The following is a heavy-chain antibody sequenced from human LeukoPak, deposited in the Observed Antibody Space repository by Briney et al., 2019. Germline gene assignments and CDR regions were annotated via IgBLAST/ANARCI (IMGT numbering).Heavy chain of an antibody. CDR3: AKRYISPDGFDI. D-gene: IGHD3-3*02. V-gene: IGHV3-23*01. CDR2: ISDAGDTT. Sequence: PGGSLRLSCAASGFTFANHAMSWFRQAPGRGLEWVSAISDAGDTTSYADSVRGRFTVSRDNSKNTLFLQMGSLTAADTAVYFCAKRYISPDGFDIWGQGTMVTVSP. CDR1: GFTFANHA. J-gene: IGHJ3*02.